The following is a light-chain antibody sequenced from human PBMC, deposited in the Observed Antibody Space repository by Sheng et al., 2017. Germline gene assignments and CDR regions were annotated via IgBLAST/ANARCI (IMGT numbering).Light chain of an antibody. Sequence: EIVLTQSPGTLSLSPGERATLSCRASQSVSSNYLAWYRQKPGQAPRLLIHGASSRATGIPDRFSGSGSGTDFTLTISRLEPGDFAVYFCQQYGRSPLTFGGGTRVEIK. CDR1: QSVSSNY. V-gene: IGKV3-20*01. CDR2: GAS. CDR3: QQYGRSPLT. J-gene: IGKJ4*01.